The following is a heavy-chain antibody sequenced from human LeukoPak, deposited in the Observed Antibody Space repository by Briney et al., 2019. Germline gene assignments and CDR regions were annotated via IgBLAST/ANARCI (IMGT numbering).Heavy chain of an antibody. CDR2: MNPNSGNT. CDR3: ARGRKQQLIYYMDV. Sequence: ASVKVSCKASGYTFTSYDINWVRQATGEGREWMGWMNPNSGNTGYAQKFQGRVTITRNTSISTAYMELSSLRSEDTAVYYCARGRKQQLIYYMDVWGKGTTVTVSS. V-gene: IGHV1-8*03. D-gene: IGHD6-13*01. J-gene: IGHJ6*03. CDR1: GYTFTSYD.